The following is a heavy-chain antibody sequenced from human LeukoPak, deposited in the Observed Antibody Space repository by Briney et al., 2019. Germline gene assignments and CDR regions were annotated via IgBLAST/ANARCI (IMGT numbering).Heavy chain of an antibody. D-gene: IGHD5-12*01. CDR2: INSDGSSI. CDR1: GFTFSSYW. J-gene: IGHJ4*02. CDR3: VREGRVSGYDFDC. Sequence: GGSLRLSCAASGFTFSSYWMHWVRQAPGKGLVLVSRINSDGSSITYADSVKGRFTISRDNAKNTMYLQMNRLRVEDTAVYECVREGRVSGYDFDCWGQGTLVTVSS. V-gene: IGHV3-74*03.